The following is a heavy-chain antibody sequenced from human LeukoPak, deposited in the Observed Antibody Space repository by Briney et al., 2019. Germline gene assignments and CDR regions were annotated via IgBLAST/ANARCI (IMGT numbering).Heavy chain of an antibody. Sequence: GESLKISCKGSGYSFTNYWIGWVRQMPGKGLECMGTIYPGDSDTKYSTSFQGQVTISADKSVSTAYLQWSSLKVSDTAMYYCARSDSSGAARGIQYWGQGTPVTVSS. J-gene: IGHJ1*01. CDR2: IYPGDSDT. CDR3: ARSDSSGAARGIQY. CDR1: GYSFTNYW. D-gene: IGHD3-22*01. V-gene: IGHV5-51*01.